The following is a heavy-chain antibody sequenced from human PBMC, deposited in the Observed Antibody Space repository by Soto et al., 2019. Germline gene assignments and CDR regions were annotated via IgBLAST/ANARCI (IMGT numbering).Heavy chain of an antibody. CDR2: IYHSGST. J-gene: IGHJ6*02. V-gene: IGHV4-30-2*01. Sequence: SETLSLTCAVSGGSISSGGYSWSWIRQPPGKGLEWTGYIYHSGSTYYNPSLKSRVTISVDRSKNQFSLKLSSVTAADTAVYYCARCPGRYYGMDVWGQGTTVTVSS. CDR1: GGSISSGGYS. CDR3: ARCPGRYYGMDV.